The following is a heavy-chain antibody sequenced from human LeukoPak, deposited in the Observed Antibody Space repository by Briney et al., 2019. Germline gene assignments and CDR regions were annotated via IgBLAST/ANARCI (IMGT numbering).Heavy chain of an antibody. V-gene: IGHV4-34*01. CDR2: INHSGST. CDR3: ARGPYCSSTSCMTRFDP. J-gene: IGHJ5*02. CDR1: GGSFSGYY. D-gene: IGHD2-2*01. Sequence: SETLSLTCAVYGGSFSGYYWSWIRQPPGKGLEWIGEINHSGSTNYNPSLKSRVTISVDTSKNQFSLKLSSVTAADTAVYYCARGPYCSSTSCMTRFDPWGQGTLVTVSS.